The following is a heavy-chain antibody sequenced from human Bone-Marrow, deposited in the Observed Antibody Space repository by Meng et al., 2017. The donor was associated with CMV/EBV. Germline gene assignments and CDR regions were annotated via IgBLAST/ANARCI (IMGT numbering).Heavy chain of an antibody. CDR1: GFTVSSNY. V-gene: IGHV3-53*01. CDR2: IYSGGST. J-gene: IGHJ4*02. Sequence: GESLKISCTVSGFTVSSNYMNWVRRAPGKGLEWVSVIYSGGSTYYADSVKGRFTISRDNSKNTVYLQMNSLRAEDTAVYYCAKDRTLFGLVSDYWGQGALVTVSS. CDR3: AKDRTLFGLVSDY. D-gene: IGHD3/OR15-3a*01.